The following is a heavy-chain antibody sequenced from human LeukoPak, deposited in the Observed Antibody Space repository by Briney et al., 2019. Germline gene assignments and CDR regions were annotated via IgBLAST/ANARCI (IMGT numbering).Heavy chain of an antibody. J-gene: IGHJ4*02. CDR2: ISAYNGNT. V-gene: IGHV1-18*01. CDR1: GYTFTSYG. Sequence: ASVKVSCKASGYTFTSYGISWVRQAPGQGLEWMGWISAYNGNTSYAQKLQGRVTMTTDTSTSTAYMELRSLRSDDTAVYYCARDSYDFWSGYYPTIEPLDYWGQGTLVTVSS. CDR3: ARDSYDFWSGYYPTIEPLDY. D-gene: IGHD3-3*01.